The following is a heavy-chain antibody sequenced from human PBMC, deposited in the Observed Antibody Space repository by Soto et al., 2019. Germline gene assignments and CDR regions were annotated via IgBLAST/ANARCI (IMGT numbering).Heavy chain of an antibody. J-gene: IGHJ3*02. CDR2: ISYDGSNK. Sequence: PGGSLRLSCAASGFTFSSYAMHWVRQAPGKGLEWVAVISYDGSNKYYADSVKGRFTISIGHSKNTLYLQMNSLRDEDRAVYYCARDPKIHSGSHYAFDSWGQGTMVNV. CDR3: ARDPKIHSGSHYAFDS. V-gene: IGHV3-30-3*01. CDR1: GFTFSSYA. D-gene: IGHD1-26*01.